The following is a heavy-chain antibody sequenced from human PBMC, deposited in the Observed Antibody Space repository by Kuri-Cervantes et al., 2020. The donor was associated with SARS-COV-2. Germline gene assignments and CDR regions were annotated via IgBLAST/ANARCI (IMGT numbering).Heavy chain of an antibody. CDR3: QGSGYSSSWYHDY. D-gene: IGHD6-13*01. J-gene: IGHJ4*02. CDR2: ISSSSSYI. Sequence: GGSLRLSCAASGFTFSSYSMNWVRQAPGKGLEWVSSISSSSSYIYYADSVKDRFTISRDNAKNSLYLQMNSLRAEDTAVYYCQGSGYSSSWYHDYWGQGNLVTVSS. CDR1: GFTFSSYS. V-gene: IGHV3-21*01.